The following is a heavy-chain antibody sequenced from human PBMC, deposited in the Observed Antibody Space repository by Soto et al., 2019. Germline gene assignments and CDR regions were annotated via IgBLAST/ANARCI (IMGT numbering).Heavy chain of an antibody. CDR1: GGSISSSSYY. V-gene: IGHV4-39*01. Sequence: SETLSLTCTVSGGSISSSSYYWGWIRQPPGKGLEWIGSIYYSGSTYYNPSLKSRVTISVDTSKNQFSLKLSSVTAADTAVYYCARNLGRYSSGNEYYYGMDVWGQGTTVTVSS. CDR2: IYYSGST. D-gene: IGHD6-19*01. J-gene: IGHJ6*02. CDR3: ARNLGRYSSGNEYYYGMDV.